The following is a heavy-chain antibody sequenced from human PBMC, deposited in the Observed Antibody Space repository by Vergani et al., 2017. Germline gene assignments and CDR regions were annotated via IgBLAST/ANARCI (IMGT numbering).Heavy chain of an antibody. J-gene: IGHJ5*02. CDR2: IYHSGST. CDR1: GYSISSGYY. D-gene: IGHD5-12*01. V-gene: IGHV4-38-2*01. Sequence: QVQLQESGPGLVQPSETLSLTCAVSGYSISSGYYWGWIRQPPGKGLEWIGSIYHSGSTYYNPSLKSRVTISVDTSKNKFSLKLSSVTAADTAVYYCARLDGGYDLGWFDPWGQGTLVTVSS. CDR3: ARLDGGYDLGWFDP.